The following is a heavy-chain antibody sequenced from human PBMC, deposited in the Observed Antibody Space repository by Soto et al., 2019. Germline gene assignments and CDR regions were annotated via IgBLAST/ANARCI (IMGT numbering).Heavy chain of an antibody. V-gene: IGHV3-23*01. CDR2: IGGSGGST. J-gene: IGHJ4*02. CDR1: GFTFSSYA. Sequence: GGSLRLSCAASGFTFSSYAMSWVRQAPGKGLEWVSGIGGSGGSTYYADSVKGRFTISRDNSKSTLYLQVNSLRAEDAAVYYCAKDSWGGNGWYYFDNWGQGTLVTVSS. D-gene: IGHD6-19*01. CDR3: AKDSWGGNGWYYFDN.